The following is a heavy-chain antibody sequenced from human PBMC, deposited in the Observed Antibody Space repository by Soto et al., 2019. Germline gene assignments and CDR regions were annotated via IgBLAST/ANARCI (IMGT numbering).Heavy chain of an antibody. Sequence: PSETLSLTCTVSGGSISSYYWSWIRQPPGKGLEWIGYIYYSGSTYYNPSLKSRVTISVDTSKNQFSLKLSSVTAADTAVYYCARVWQGYYGSGSYQYFDYWGQGTLVTVSS. D-gene: IGHD3-10*01. CDR1: GGSISSYY. CDR2: IYYSGST. V-gene: IGHV4-59*12. CDR3: ARVWQGYYGSGSYQYFDY. J-gene: IGHJ4*02.